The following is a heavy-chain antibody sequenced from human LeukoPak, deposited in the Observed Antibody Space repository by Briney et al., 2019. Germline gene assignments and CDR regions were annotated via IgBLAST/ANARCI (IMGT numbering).Heavy chain of an antibody. CDR3: ARVQFTIFGVVSWFDP. V-gene: IGHV1-18*01. D-gene: IGHD3-3*01. CDR2: INPNSGDT. J-gene: IGHJ5*02. CDR1: GYTFTSHG. Sequence: ASVKVSCKASGYTFTSHGISWVRQAPGQGLEWMGWINPNSGDTNYAQKPQGRVTMTTDTSTSTAYMELRSLRSDDTAVYYCARVQFTIFGVVSWFDPWGQGTLVTVSS.